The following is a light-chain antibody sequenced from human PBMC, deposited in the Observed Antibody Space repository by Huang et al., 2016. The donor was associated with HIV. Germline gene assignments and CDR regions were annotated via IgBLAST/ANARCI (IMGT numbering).Light chain of an antibody. V-gene: IGKV3-15*01. Sequence: EIVMTQSPTTLSASPGERATLSCRASQGVSTNVAWYQQRPGQAPRLLIYGAYTRATGIPARVSGSGSGTEFTLTISSLQSEDFAVYYCQQYNDWARTFGLGTKLEIK. J-gene: IGKJ2*01. CDR1: QGVSTN. CDR2: GAY. CDR3: QQYNDWART.